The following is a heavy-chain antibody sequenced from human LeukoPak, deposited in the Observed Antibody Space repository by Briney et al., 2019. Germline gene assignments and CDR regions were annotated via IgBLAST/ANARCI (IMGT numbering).Heavy chain of an antibody. J-gene: IGHJ4*02. CDR3: ARGLNDKEFDY. Sequence: GGSLRLSCSASGFTFNSYPVHWVRQAPGKGLEYVSGISRNGGSTYYADSVKGRFTISRDNSKNTLYLQMNSLRAEDTAVYYCARGLNDKEFDYWGQGTLVTVSS. CDR2: ISRNGGST. CDR1: GFTFNSYP. D-gene: IGHD1-1*01. V-gene: IGHV3-64*04.